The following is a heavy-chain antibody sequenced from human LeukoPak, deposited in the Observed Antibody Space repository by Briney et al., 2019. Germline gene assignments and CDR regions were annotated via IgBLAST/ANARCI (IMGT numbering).Heavy chain of an antibody. J-gene: IGHJ4*02. Sequence: ASVKVSCKASGYTFTRYYLHWVRQAPGRGLEWVGMVNPSGGRAVHAQKFQGRVTVTRDMSTTTVYMGLNSLRLEDTAVYFCARIGSSGGEDFWGQGSLVTVSS. D-gene: IGHD1-26*01. V-gene: IGHV1-46*01. CDR3: ARIGSSGGEDF. CDR2: VNPSGGRA. CDR1: GYTFTRYY.